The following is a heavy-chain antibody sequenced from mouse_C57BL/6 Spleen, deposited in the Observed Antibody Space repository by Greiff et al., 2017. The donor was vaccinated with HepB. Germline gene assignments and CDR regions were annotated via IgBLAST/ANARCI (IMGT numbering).Heavy chain of an antibody. D-gene: IGHD1-1*01. J-gene: IGHJ4*01. CDR3: ARRPVVAGAMDY. CDR2: IYPGSGST. CDR1: GYTFTSYW. Sequence: QVQLKQPGAELVKPGASVKMSCKASGYTFTSYWITWVKQRPGQGLEWIGDIYPGSGSTNYNEKFKSKATLTVDTSSSTAYMQLSSLTSEDSAVYYCARRPVVAGAMDYWGQGPSVTVSS. V-gene: IGHV1-55*01.